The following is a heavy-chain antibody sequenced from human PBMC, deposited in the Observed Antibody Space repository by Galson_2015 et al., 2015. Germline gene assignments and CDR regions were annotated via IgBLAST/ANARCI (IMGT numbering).Heavy chain of an antibody. CDR1: GFTFSSDA. D-gene: IGHD2-15*01. Sequence: SLRLSCAASGFTFSSDAMNWVRQAPGRGLEWVSTIVGSGSSSYYADSVKGRFTISRDNSKNALYLQMNSLRAEDTAIYYCAKGPGGNYCSGGNCHGVFDSWGQGTLVTVSS. CDR3: AKGPGGNYCSGGNCHGVFDS. CDR2: IVGSGSSS. J-gene: IGHJ4*02. V-gene: IGHV3-23*01.